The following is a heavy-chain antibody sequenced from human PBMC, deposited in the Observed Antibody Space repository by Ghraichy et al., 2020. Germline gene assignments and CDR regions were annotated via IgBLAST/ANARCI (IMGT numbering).Heavy chain of an antibody. D-gene: IGHD4-17*01. CDR2: ISWDGGTT. Sequence: GGSLRLSCAASGFTFDDYTMHWVRQGPGKGLEWVSLISWDGGTTFYTDSVKGRFTISRDNSKNSLYLQMNSLRTDDTALYYCAKVADYGDYLGGFGYWGQGTLATFPS. CDR3: AKVADYGDYLGGFGY. V-gene: IGHV3-43*01. J-gene: IGHJ4*02. CDR1: GFTFDDYT.